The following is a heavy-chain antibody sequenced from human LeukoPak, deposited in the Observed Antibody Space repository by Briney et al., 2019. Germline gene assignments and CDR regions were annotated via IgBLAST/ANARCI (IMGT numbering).Heavy chain of an antibody. D-gene: IGHD4-11*01. CDR3: ARVHLNLHIDY. V-gene: IGHV4-34*01. Sequence: SETLSLTCAVYGGSFSGYYWSWIRQPPGKGLEWIGEINHSGSTNYNPSLKSRVTISLDTSQNQFSLKLSSVTAADTAVYYCARVHLNLHIDYWGQGTLVTVSS. CDR2: INHSGST. CDR1: GGSFSGYY. J-gene: IGHJ4*02.